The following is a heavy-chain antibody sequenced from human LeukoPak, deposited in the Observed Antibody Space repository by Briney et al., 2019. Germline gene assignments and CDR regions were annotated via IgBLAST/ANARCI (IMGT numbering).Heavy chain of an antibody. CDR1: GGSISSSAYY. CDR2: IYYTGST. CDR3: ARHTALGSPLHY. D-gene: IGHD5-18*01. V-gene: IGHV4-39*01. Sequence: SETLSLTCTVSGGSISSSAYYWGWIRQPPGKGLEWIGSIYYTGSTYYNPSLKTRVTISVDTSKNQFSLKLSSVTAADTAVYYCARHTALGSPLHYWGQGTLVTVSS. J-gene: IGHJ4*02.